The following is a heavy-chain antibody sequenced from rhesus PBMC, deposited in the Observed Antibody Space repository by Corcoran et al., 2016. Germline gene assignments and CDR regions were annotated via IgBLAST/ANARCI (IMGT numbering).Heavy chain of an antibody. CDR1: GGSINSGYYY. V-gene: IGHV4-122*02. Sequence: QVQLQESGPGLVKPSETLSLTCAVSGGSINSGYYYWYWIRQPPGKGLEWIGYITYSGTTNYNPSLKSRVAFSRDTSKNQCSLKLSSVTAADTAVYYWARSGTYYFYFDYWGQGVLVTVSS. D-gene: IGHD3-16*01. CDR3: ARSGTYYFYFDY. CDR2: ITYSGTT. J-gene: IGHJ4*01.